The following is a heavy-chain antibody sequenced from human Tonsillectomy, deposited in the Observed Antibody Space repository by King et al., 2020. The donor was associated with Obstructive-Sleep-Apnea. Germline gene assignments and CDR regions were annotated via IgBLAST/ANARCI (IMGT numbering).Heavy chain of an antibody. V-gene: IGHV1-18*01. D-gene: IGHD5-12*01. CDR2: ISAYNGNT. Sequence: QLVQSGAEVKKPGASVKVSCKASGFTFTSYGINWVRQAPGQGLEWLGWISAYNGNTNYATKLQGRATMTPDTSTSTAYMELRSLRSDDTAVYYCASVGYSGYDFDYWGQGTLVTVSS. CDR3: ASVGYSGYDFDY. CDR1: GFTFTSYG. J-gene: IGHJ4*02.